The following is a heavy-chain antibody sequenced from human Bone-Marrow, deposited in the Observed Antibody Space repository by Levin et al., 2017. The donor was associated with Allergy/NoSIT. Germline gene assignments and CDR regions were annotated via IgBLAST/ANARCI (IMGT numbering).Heavy chain of an antibody. CDR3: ARAYGYSSTWGYFDY. V-gene: IGHV3-30-3*01. J-gene: IGHJ4*02. CDR2: ISYDGSNK. CDR1: GFTFSSYA. Sequence: GGSLRLSCAASGFTFSSYAMHWVRQAPGKGLEWVAVISYDGSNKYYADSVKGRFTISRDNSKNTLYLQMNSLRAEDTAVYYCARAYGYSSTWGYFDYWGQGTLVTVSS. D-gene: IGHD6-13*01.